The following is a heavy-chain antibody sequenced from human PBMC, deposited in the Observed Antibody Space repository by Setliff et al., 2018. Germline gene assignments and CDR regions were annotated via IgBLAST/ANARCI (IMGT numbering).Heavy chain of an antibody. V-gene: IGHV4-59*01. D-gene: IGHD1-1*01. Sequence: SETLSLTCAVYGGSFSGYYWSWIRQPPGKRLEWIGYIYYSGSTNYNPSLESRVTISVDTSKNQFSLRLNSATAADTAVYYCATLRTSTHFDYWGQGTLVTVSS. CDR2: IYYSGST. J-gene: IGHJ4*02. CDR1: GGSFSGYY. CDR3: ATLRTSTHFDY.